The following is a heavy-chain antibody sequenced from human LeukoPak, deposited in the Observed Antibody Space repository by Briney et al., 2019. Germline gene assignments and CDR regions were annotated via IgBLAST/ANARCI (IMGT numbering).Heavy chain of an antibody. V-gene: IGHV4-30-4*01. CDR1: GGSISSGDYC. Sequence: SQTLSLTCTVSGGSISSGDYCWSWIRQPPGKGLEWIGYIYYSGSTYCNPSLKSRVTISVDTSKNQFSLKLSSVTAADTAVYYCARVLVEMATIFDYWGQGTLVTVSS. CDR3: ARVLVEMATIFDY. J-gene: IGHJ4*02. CDR2: IYYSGST. D-gene: IGHD5-24*01.